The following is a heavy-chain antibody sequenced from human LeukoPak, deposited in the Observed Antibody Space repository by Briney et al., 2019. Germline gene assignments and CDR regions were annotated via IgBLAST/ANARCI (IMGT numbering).Heavy chain of an antibody. CDR3: TRDQTPYY. CDR1: GFTFGDYA. CDR2: IRSKTYDGTT. Sequence: PGGSLRLSCTASGFTFGDYAMSWVRQAPGKGLEWVGFIRSKTYDGTTEYAASVKGRFTISRDDSNSIAYLQMNSLKTEDTAVYYCTRDQTPYYWGQGTLVTVSS. J-gene: IGHJ4*02. V-gene: IGHV3-49*04.